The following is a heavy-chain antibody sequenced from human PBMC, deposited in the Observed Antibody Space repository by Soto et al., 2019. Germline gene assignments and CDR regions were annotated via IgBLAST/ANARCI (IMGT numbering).Heavy chain of an antibody. J-gene: IGHJ3*02. V-gene: IGHV5-51*01. CDR3: ARIADIVVVPAAMIDAFDI. D-gene: IGHD2-2*01. CDR1: GYSFTSYW. Sequence: PGESLKISCNGSGYSFTSYWIGWVRQMPGKGLEWMGIIYPGDSDTRYSPSFQGQVTISADKSISTAYLQWSSLKASDTAMYYCARIADIVVVPAAMIDAFDIWGQGTMVTVSS. CDR2: IYPGDSDT.